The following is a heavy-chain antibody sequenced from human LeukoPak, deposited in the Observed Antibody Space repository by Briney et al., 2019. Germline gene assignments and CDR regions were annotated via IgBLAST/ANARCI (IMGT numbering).Heavy chain of an antibody. J-gene: IGHJ4*02. CDR1: GFTFSSYA. Sequence: GSSLRLSCAASGFTFSSYAMHWVRQAPGKGLEWVAVISYDGSNKYYADSVKGRFTISRDNSKNTLYLQMNSLRAEDTAVYYCARDGLIAVAGTPTFDYWGQGTLVTVSS. V-gene: IGHV3-30*04. D-gene: IGHD6-19*01. CDR3: ARDGLIAVAGTPTFDY. CDR2: ISYDGSNK.